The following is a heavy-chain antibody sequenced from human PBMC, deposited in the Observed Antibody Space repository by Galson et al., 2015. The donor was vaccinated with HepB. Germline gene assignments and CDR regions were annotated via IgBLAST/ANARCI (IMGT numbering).Heavy chain of an antibody. CDR3: ATFPPNEQVWFRELYYYYYYMDV. CDR2: ISYDGSNK. Sequence: SLRLSCAASGFTFSNYGMHWVRQAPGKGLEWVAVISYDGSNKYYADSVKGRFTISRDNSKSTLYLQMNSLRAEDTAVYYCATFPPNEQVWFRELYYYYYYMDVWGKGTTVTVSS. D-gene: IGHD3-10*01. V-gene: IGHV3-30*03. J-gene: IGHJ6*03. CDR1: GFTFSNYG.